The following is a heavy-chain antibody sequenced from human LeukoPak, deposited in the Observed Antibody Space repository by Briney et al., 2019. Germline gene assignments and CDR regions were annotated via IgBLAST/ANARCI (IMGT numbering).Heavy chain of an antibody. D-gene: IGHD3-3*01. CDR1: GFTVSSNY. J-gene: IGHJ4*02. CDR2: ISGSGGST. Sequence: GGSLRLSCAASGFTVSSNYMTWVRQAPGKGLEWVSAISGSGGSTYYADSVKGRFTISRDNSKNTLYLQMNSLRAEDTAVYYCAKEDTIFGVVIPPFDYWGQGTLVTVSS. V-gene: IGHV3-23*01. CDR3: AKEDTIFGVVIPPFDY.